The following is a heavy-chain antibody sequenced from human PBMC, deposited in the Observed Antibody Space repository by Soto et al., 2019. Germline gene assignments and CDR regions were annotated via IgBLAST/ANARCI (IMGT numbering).Heavy chain of an antibody. D-gene: IGHD6-6*01. CDR1: GYTFASYA. J-gene: IGHJ6*02. CDR2: INAGNGNT. V-gene: IGHV1-3*01. Sequence: GASVKVSCKASGYTFASYAMHWVRQAPGQGLEWMGWINAGNGNTKYSQKFQGRVTITRDTSASTAYMELSSLRSEDTAVYYCARGELVRYYYYAMDVWGQGTTVTVSS. CDR3: ARGELVRYYYYAMDV.